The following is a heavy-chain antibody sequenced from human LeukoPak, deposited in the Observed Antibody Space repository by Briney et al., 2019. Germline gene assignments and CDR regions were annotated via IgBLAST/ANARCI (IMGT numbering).Heavy chain of an antibody. CDR1: GFTFSSYS. V-gene: IGHV3-48*01. CDR3: AKDSSDYYFDY. Sequence: SGGSLRLSCAASGFTFSSYSMNWVRQAPGKGLEWVSYISSSSSTIYYADSVKGRFTISRDNAKNSLYLQMNSLRAEDTAVYYCAKDSSDYYFDYWGQGTLVTVSS. D-gene: IGHD3-22*01. J-gene: IGHJ4*02. CDR2: ISSSSSTI.